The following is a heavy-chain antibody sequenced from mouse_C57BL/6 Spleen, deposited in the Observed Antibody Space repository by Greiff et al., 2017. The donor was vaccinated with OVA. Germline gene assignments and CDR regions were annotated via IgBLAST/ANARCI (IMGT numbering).Heavy chain of an antibody. V-gene: IGHV1-18*01. Sequence: EVQLQQSGPELVKPGASVKIPCKASGYTFTDYNMDWVKQSHGKSLEWIGDINPNNGGTIYNQKFKGKATLTVDKSSSTAYMELRSLTSEDTAVYDGARNEYDEENYFDYWGQGTTLTVSS. CDR2: INPNNGGT. CDR3: ARNEYDEENYFDY. CDR1: GYTFTDYN. J-gene: IGHJ2*01. D-gene: IGHD2-4*01.